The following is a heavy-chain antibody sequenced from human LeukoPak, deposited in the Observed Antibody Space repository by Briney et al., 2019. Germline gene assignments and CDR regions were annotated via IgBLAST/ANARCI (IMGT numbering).Heavy chain of an antibody. J-gene: IGHJ6*03. Sequence: GGSLRLSCAASGCTFSSYAMSWVRQAPGKGLEWVSAISGSGGRTYNADSVRGRFTISRDNSKNTLYLQMNSLRAEDTAVYYCAKDFLDNRERPYYMDVWGKGTTVTVSS. CDR1: GCTFSSYA. CDR3: AKDFLDNRERPYYMDV. V-gene: IGHV3-23*01. CDR2: ISGSGGRT. D-gene: IGHD1-1*01.